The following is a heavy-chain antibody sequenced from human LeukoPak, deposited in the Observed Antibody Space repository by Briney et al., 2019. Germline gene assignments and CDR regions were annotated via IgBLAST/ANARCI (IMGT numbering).Heavy chain of an antibody. CDR1: GGSISSYY. CDR2: IYYSGST. J-gene: IGHJ4*02. V-gene: IGHV4-59*01. Sequence: NASETLSLTCTVSGGSISSYYWSWIRQPPGKGLEWIGYIYYSGSTNYNPSLKSRVTISVDTSKNQFSLKLSSVTAADTAVYYCARGPTVTDPPDYWGQGTLVTVSS. CDR3: ARGPTVTDPPDY. D-gene: IGHD4-17*01.